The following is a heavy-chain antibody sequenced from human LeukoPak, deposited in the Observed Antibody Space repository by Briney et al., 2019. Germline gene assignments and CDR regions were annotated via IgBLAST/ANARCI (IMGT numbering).Heavy chain of an antibody. Sequence: GASVKVSCKASGYTFTGYYMHWVRQAPGQGLEWMGWINPNSGGTNYAQKFQGRVTMTRDTSISTAYMELSRLRSDDTAVYYCAREKVVPAARHYYYYMDVWGKGTTVTISS. CDR3: AREKVVPAARHYYYYMDV. D-gene: IGHD2-2*01. CDR2: INPNSGGT. V-gene: IGHV1-2*02. CDR1: GYTFTGYY. J-gene: IGHJ6*03.